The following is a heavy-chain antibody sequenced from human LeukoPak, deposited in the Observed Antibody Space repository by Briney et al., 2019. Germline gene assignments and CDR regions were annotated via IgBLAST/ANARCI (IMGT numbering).Heavy chain of an antibody. V-gene: IGHV4-4*07. J-gene: IGHJ5*02. Sequence: SQTLSLTCTVSGNSFGDYYWSWIRQPAGKGLEWIGRIYTSGSTTYNPSLKSRVTMSVDTSKSQFSLNLMSVTAADTAVYYCTRDTGTTGEVKFDPWGQGTLVTVSS. CDR1: GNSFGDYY. D-gene: IGHD4-17*01. CDR3: TRDTGTTGEVKFDP. CDR2: IYTSGST.